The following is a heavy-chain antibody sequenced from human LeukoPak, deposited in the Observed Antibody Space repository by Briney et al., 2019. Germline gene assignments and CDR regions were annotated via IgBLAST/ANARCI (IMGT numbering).Heavy chain of an antibody. CDR3: ARGGGLGINYYYYYYMDV. Sequence: ASVKVSCKASGGTFSSYAISWVRQAPGQGLEWMGRIIPILGIANYARKFQGRVTITADRSTSTAYMELSSLRSEDTAVYYCARGGGLGINYYYYYYMDVWGKGTTVTVSS. V-gene: IGHV1-69*04. J-gene: IGHJ6*03. CDR2: IIPILGIA. D-gene: IGHD7-27*01. CDR1: GGTFSSYA.